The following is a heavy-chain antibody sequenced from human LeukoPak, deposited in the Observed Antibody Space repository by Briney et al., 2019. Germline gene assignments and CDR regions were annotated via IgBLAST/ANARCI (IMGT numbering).Heavy chain of an antibody. J-gene: IGHJ6*03. Sequence: PGGSLRLSCAASGFTFSSYSMNWVRQAPGKGLEWVSYISSSSSTIYYADPVKGRFTISRDNAKNSLYLQMNSLRAEDTAVYYCARKPHPGRFCSSTSCPYYYMDVWGKGTTVTVSS. CDR1: GFTFSSYS. D-gene: IGHD2-2*01. V-gene: IGHV3-48*01. CDR2: ISSSSSTI. CDR3: ARKPHPGRFCSSTSCPYYYMDV.